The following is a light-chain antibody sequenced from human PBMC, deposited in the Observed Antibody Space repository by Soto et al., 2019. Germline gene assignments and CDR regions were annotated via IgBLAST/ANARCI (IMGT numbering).Light chain of an antibody. Sequence: QSVLTQPRSVSGSPGQSVTISCTGTSSDVGGYNYVSWYQQHPGKAPKFMIYDVTKRPSGVPDRFSGSKSGNTASLTISGLQAEDEGDDYCQSYDNRLSGYVFGTGTKLTVL. J-gene: IGLJ1*01. CDR1: SSDVGGYNY. V-gene: IGLV2-11*01. CDR2: DVT. CDR3: QSYDNRLSGYV.